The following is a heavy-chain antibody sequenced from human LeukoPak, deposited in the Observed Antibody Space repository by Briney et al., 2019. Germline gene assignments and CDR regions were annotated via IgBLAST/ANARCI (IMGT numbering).Heavy chain of an antibody. V-gene: IGHV5-51*01. J-gene: IGHJ4*02. Sequence: GESLKISCQTSGYIFPSSGIGWVRQMPGKGLEWMGVIYPRDSDARYSPSFQGQVTISVDKSINTAYLQWSSLKASDTATYYCARLYFSSSSFDYWGQGTLVTVAS. CDR3: ARLYFSSSSFDY. CDR2: IYPRDSDA. D-gene: IGHD2-2*01. CDR1: GYIFPSSG.